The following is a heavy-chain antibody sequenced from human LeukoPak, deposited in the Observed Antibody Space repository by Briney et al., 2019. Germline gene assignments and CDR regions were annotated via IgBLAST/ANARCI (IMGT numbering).Heavy chain of an antibody. CDR2: MNPNSGNT. J-gene: IGHJ3*02. V-gene: IGHV1-8*01. CDR1: XXTXTXXD. CDR3: ARSRNDAFDI. D-gene: IGHD2-2*01. Sequence: ASVXVSXKXXXXTXTXXDINWVRQATGQGLEWMGWMNPNSGNTGYAQKFQGRVTMTRNTSISTAYMELSSLRSEDTAVYYCARSRNDAFDIWGQGTMVTVSS.